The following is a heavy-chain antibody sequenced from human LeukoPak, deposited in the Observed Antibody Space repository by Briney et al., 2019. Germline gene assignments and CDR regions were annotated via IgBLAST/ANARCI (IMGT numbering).Heavy chain of an antibody. V-gene: IGHV4-39*07. CDR1: GGSISSSSYY. D-gene: IGHD3-10*01. CDR2: IYYSGST. J-gene: IGHJ6*03. CDR3: ARGPDGSGSYYYYYYYMDV. Sequence: SETLSLTCTVSGGSISSSSYYWGWIRQPPGKGLEWIGSIYYSGSTNYNPSLKSRVTISVDTSKNQSSLKLSSVTAADTAVYYCARGPDGSGSYYYYYYYMDVWGKGTTVTVSS.